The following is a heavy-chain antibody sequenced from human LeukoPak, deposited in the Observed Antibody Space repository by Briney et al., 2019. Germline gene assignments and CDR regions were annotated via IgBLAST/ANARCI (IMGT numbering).Heavy chain of an antibody. Sequence: GGSLRLSCAASGFTFSSFAMTWVRQAPGKGLEWVSSITGGHYATYNTDSVKGRFTISRDNAKNTLYLQMNSLRADDTAIYYCTKDPNGDYIGAFDPWGQGTLVTVSS. J-gene: IGHJ5*02. CDR1: GFTFSSFA. CDR3: TKDPNGDYIGAFDP. CDR2: ITGGHYAT. D-gene: IGHD4-17*01. V-gene: IGHV3-23*01.